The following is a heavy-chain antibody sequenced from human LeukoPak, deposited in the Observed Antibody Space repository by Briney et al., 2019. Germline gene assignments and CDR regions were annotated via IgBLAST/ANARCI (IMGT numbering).Heavy chain of an antibody. CDR2: IYYSGTT. D-gene: IGHD2-2*01. CDR1: GDSTNSNY. CDR3: ARGAEGVVVPAAIDYYYYMDV. Sequence: SETLSLTCTVSGDSTNSNYWSWIRQPPGKGLEWIGFIYYSGTTNYNPSLKSRVTISIDTSKNQFSLKLSSVTAADTAVYYCARGAEGVVVPAAIDYYYYMDVWGKGTTVTVSS. V-gene: IGHV4-59*01. J-gene: IGHJ6*03.